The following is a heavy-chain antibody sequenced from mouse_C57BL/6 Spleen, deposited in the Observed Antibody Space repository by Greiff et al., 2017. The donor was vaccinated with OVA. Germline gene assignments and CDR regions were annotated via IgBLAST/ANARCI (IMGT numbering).Heavy chain of an antibody. CDR2: IHPNSGST. Sequence: QVQLKQPGAELVKPGASVKLSCKASGYTFTSYWMHWVKQRPGQGLEWIGMIHPNSGSTNYNEKFKSKATLTVDKSSSTAYMQLSSLTSEDSAVYYCARFFDGPVGYWGQGTTLTVSS. D-gene: IGHD2-3*01. J-gene: IGHJ2*01. V-gene: IGHV1-64*01. CDR3: ARFFDGPVGY. CDR1: GYTFTSYW.